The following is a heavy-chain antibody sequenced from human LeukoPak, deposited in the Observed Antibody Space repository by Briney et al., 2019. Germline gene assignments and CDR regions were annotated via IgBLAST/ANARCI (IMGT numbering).Heavy chain of an antibody. J-gene: IGHJ4*02. V-gene: IGHV4-31*03. CDR2: IYYSGIT. D-gene: IGHD4-23*01. CDR3: ARDSLGGNSVYFDY. Sequence: PSETLSLTCTVSGGYISSGVYYWSWIRQHPGKGLEWIGYIYYSGITYYNPSLKSRVTISVDTSKNQFSLKLSSVTAADTAVYYCARDSLGGNSVYFDYWGQGTLVTVSS. CDR1: GGYISSGVYY.